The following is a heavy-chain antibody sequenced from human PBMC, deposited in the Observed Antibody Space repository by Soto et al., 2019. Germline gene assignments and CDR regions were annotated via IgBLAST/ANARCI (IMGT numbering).Heavy chain of an antibody. CDR1: GGTFSSYT. J-gene: IGHJ3*02. CDR3: ATDYGGNSYAFDI. V-gene: IGHV1-69*02. CDR2: IIPILGIA. Sequence: SVKVSCKASGGTFSSYTISWVRQAPGQGLEWMGRIIPILGIANYAQKFQGRVTITADKSTSTAYMELSSLRSEDTAVYYCATDYGGNSYAFDIWGQGTXVTVSS. D-gene: IGHD4-17*01.